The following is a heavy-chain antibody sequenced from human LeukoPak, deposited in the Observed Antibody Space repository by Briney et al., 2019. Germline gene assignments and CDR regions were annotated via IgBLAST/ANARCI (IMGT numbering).Heavy chain of an antibody. J-gene: IGHJ6*02. CDR1: GGSISSSSYY. Sequence: SETLSLTGTVSGGSISSSSYYWGWIRQPPGKGLEWIGSIYYSGSTYYNPSLKSRVTISVDTSKNQFSLKLSSVTAADTAVYYCATSTYYYDSSGYLFYYYYGMDVWGQGTTVTVSS. V-gene: IGHV4-39*01. CDR2: IYYSGST. D-gene: IGHD3-22*01. CDR3: ATSTYYYDSSGYLFYYYYGMDV.